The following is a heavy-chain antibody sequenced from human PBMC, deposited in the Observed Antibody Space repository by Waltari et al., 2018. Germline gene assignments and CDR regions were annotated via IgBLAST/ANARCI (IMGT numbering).Heavy chain of an antibody. CDR2: VSAGGNT. CDR1: GGSISGAYY. V-gene: IGHV4-39*01. CDR3: ARHRGVHTGYPGLDP. D-gene: IGHD3-10*01. Sequence: QLQLQESGPGLVKPSETLSLICPVSGGSISGAYYWDWIRQSPGTGLEGIGDVSAGGNTNYNPSRKSRVTRSTDTSKNQFSLRLSSVTAADTAVYYCARHRGVHTGYPGLDPWGQGTLVTVSS. J-gene: IGHJ5*02.